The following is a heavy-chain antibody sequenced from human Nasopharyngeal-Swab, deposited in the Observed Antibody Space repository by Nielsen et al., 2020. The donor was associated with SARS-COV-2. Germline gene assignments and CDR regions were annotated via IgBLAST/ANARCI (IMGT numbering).Heavy chain of an antibody. J-gene: IGHJ3*02. CDR3: ARDPSVYDYVWGSYRAWNAFDI. D-gene: IGHD3-16*02. Sequence: GESLKISCAASGFTFSSYWMSWVRQAPGKGLEWVANIKQDGSEKYYVDSVKGRFTISRGNAKNSLYLQMNSLRAEDTAVYYCARDPSVYDYVWGSYRAWNAFDIWGQGTMVTVSS. CDR1: GFTFSSYW. V-gene: IGHV3-7*01. CDR2: IKQDGSEK.